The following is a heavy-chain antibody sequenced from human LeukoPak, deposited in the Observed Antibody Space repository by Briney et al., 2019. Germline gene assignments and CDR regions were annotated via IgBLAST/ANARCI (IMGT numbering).Heavy chain of an antibody. D-gene: IGHD6-19*01. CDR2: IWYDGSNK. CDR3: ARSPVYSSGWYQANDAFGI. CDR1: GFTFSSHW. Sequence: GGSLRLSCAASGFTFSSHWMTWVRQAPGKGLEWVAVIWYDGSNKYYADSVKGRFTISRDNSKNTLYLQMNSLRAEDTAVYYCARSPVYSSGWYQANDAFGIWGQGTMVTVSS. V-gene: IGHV3-33*08. J-gene: IGHJ3*02.